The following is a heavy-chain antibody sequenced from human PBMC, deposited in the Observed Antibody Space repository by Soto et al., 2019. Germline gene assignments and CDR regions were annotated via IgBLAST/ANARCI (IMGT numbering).Heavy chain of an antibody. V-gene: IGHV4-4*07. D-gene: IGHD7-27*01. Sequence: SETLSLTCKVSGTSVRHFYWSWIRQSAGKGLEWIGRIYSTGTTNFNPSLKSRLTMSMDMSKNQVSLNLASVTAADTAVYYCARDENWGYVWIDPWSPGTLVTVSS. CDR1: GTSVRHFY. CDR3: ARDENWGYVWIDP. J-gene: IGHJ5*02. CDR2: IYSTGTT.